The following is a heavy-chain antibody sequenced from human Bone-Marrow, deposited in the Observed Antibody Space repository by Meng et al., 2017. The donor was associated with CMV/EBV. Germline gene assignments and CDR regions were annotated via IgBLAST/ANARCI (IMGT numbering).Heavy chain of an antibody. Sequence: SETLSLTCSVSGGSISSSDYYWGWIRQPPGKGLEWIGSIYYSGNTYYNPSLKSRVTISVDTSKNQFSLKLSSVTAADTAIYYCARGGSYWDWGQGTLVTGSS. J-gene: IGHJ4*02. CDR3: ARGGSYWD. CDR2: IYYSGNT. V-gene: IGHV4-39*07. D-gene: IGHD1-26*01. CDR1: GGSISSSDYY.